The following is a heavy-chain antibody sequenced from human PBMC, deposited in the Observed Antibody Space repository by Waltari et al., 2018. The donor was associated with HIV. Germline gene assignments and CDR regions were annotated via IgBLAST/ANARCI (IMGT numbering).Heavy chain of an antibody. Sequence: HVQLQESGPGLVKPSETLSLTCTVSGGDSMSNHYCSWIRQPPGGGLEWIGYFYYSGSATFNSGSTYYDPSLQSRVTISIDTSKSQFSLKLSSVTAADTAVYYCARAGVVPALFDLWGRGTLVTVSS. J-gene: IGHJ2*01. CDR1: GDSMSNHY. CDR2: FYYSGSA. D-gene: IGHD2-2*01. CDR3: ARAGVVPALFDL. V-gene: IGHV4-59*08.